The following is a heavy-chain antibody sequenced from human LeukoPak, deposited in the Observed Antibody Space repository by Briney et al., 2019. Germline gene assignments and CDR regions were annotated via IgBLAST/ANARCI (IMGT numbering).Heavy chain of an antibody. CDR2: ISWNSVSI. CDR3: ARDLEMATINAFDI. D-gene: IGHD5-24*01. CDR1: GFTFGDYA. J-gene: IGHJ3*02. Sequence: GGSLRLSCAASGFTFGDYAMHWVRQAPGRGLEWVSGISWNSVSIGYADSVKGRFTISRDNAKNSLYLQMNSLRTEDTALYYCARDLEMATINAFDIWGQGTMVTVSS. V-gene: IGHV3-9*01.